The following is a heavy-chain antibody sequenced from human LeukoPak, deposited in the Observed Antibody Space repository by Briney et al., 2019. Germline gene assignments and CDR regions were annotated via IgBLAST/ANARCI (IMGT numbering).Heavy chain of an antibody. Sequence: GGSLRLSCAASGFTFSSYAMHWVRQAPGKGLEYVSAISSNGGSTYYANSVKGRFTISRDNSKNTLYLQMGSLRAEDMAVYYCARSLGYCSSTSCSRISYYYMDVWGKGTTVTVSS. CDR3: ARSLGYCSSTSCSRISYYYMDV. J-gene: IGHJ6*03. V-gene: IGHV3-64*01. CDR1: GFTFSSYA. CDR2: ISSNGGST. D-gene: IGHD2-2*01.